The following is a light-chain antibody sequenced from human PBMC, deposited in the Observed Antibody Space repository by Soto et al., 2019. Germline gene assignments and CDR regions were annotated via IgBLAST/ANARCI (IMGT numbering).Light chain of an antibody. V-gene: IGKV1-5*01. CDR2: DAS. CDR1: QSISSW. Sequence: DIQMTQSPSSLSTSVGDRVTLTCRASQSISSWLAWYQQKPGKAPKLLIYDASSLESGVPSRFSGSGSGTEFTLTITSLQPEEFATYYCQQLNFFPITFGQGTRLEIK. J-gene: IGKJ5*01. CDR3: QQLNFFPIT.